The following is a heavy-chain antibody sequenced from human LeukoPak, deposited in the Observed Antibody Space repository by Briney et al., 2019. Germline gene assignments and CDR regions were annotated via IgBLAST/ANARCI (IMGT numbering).Heavy chain of an antibody. Sequence: GGSLRLSCAASGFISSNYAMTWVRQAPGKGLEWVSTISGSDGSTYYADSVKGRFTIFRDDSKNTLYLQMNSLRAEDTAAYFCANDHALSRYYGSWTYRRDYYFDYWGQGTLVTVSS. V-gene: IGHV3-23*01. CDR3: ANDHALSRYYGSWTYRRDYYFDY. CDR1: GFISSNYA. CDR2: ISGSDGST. D-gene: IGHD3-10*01. J-gene: IGHJ4*02.